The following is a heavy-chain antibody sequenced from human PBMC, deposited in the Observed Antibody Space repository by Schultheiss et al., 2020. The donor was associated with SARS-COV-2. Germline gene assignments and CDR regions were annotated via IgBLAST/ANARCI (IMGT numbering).Heavy chain of an antibody. D-gene: IGHD3-22*01. J-gene: IGHJ5*02. Sequence: GGSLRLSCAASGFTFSSYWMHWVRQAPGKGLVWVSSISSSSSYIYYADSVKGRFTISRDNAKNSLYLQMNSLRAEDTAVYYCARDRGTFTYYYDSSGSGWFDPWGQGTLVTVSS. V-gene: IGHV3-21*01. CDR2: ISSSSSYI. CDR1: GFTFSSYW. CDR3: ARDRGTFTYYYDSSGSGWFDP.